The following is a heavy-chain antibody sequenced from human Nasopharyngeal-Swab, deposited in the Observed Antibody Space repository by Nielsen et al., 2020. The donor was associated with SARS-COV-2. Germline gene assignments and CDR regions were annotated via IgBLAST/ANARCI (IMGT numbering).Heavy chain of an antibody. V-gene: IGHV7-4-1*02. D-gene: IGHD6-13*01. CDR3: ARDQQLPPPLYYYYMDV. CDR2: INTNTGNP. CDR1: GYTFTSYA. Sequence: ASVKVSCKASGYTFTSYAMNWVRQAPGQGLEWMGWINTNTGNPTYAQGFTGRFVFSLDTSVSTAYLQISSLKAEDTAVYYCARDQQLPPPLYYYYMDVWGKGTTVTVPS. J-gene: IGHJ6*03.